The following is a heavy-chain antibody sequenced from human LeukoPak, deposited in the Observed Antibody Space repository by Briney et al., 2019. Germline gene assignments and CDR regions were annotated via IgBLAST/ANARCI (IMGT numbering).Heavy chain of an antibody. D-gene: IGHD6-19*01. CDR1: GFTFSSYA. CDR2: ISGSSSYI. J-gene: IGHJ4*02. V-gene: IGHV3-21*01. CDR3: ARRVAGLFDY. Sequence: GASLRLSCAASGFTFSSYAMSWVRQAPGKGLEWVPSISGSSSYIYYADSVKGRFTISRDNAKNSLYLQMNSLRAEDTAVYYCARRVAGLFDYWGQGTLVTVSS.